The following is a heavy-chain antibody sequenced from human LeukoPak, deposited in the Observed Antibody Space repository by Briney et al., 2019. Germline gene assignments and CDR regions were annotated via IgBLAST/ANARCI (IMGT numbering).Heavy chain of an antibody. CDR1: GGSISSNY. CDR3: ARGGWYGRYFHY. J-gene: IGHJ4*02. CDR2: IYYSGST. V-gene: IGHV4-59*08. D-gene: IGHD6-19*01. Sequence: SETLSLTCTVSGGSISSNYWSWIRQPPGRGLEWIGYIYYSGSTNYNPSLKSRVTISVDTSKNQFSLKLSSVTAADTAVYYCARGGWYGRYFHYWGQGTLVTVSS.